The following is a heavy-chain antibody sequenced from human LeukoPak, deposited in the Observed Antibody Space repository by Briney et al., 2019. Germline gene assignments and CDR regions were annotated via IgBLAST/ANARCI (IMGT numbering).Heavy chain of an antibody. CDR3: ARTYCSSSSCYAGFDY. Sequence: ASVKVSCKASGCTFTDYYMHWVRQAPGQGLEWMGWINPHTGGTNFPQKFQGRVTMTRDTSISTGYMEVNWLTSDDTAVYFCARTYCSSSSCYAGFDYWGQGTLVTVSS. CDR1: GCTFTDYY. CDR2: INPHTGGT. J-gene: IGHJ4*02. D-gene: IGHD2-2*01. V-gene: IGHV1-2*02.